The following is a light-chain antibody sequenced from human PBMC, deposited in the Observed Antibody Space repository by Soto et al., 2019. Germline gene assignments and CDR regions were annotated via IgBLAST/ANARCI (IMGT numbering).Light chain of an antibody. CDR3: QQYGSSPPYS. CDR1: QGIGDT. CDR2: DAS. Sequence: EVVMRQSPATLSVSPGEGATLSCRASQGIGDTLAWYQHKPGQTPRLLIYDASTRATGIPDRFSGSGSGTDFTLNIRRLEPEDFAVYYCQQYGSSPPYSFGQGTKVDIK. V-gene: IGKV3-20*01. J-gene: IGKJ2*03.